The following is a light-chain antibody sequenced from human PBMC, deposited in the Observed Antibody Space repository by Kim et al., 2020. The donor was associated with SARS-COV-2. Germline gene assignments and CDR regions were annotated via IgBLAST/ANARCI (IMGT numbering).Light chain of an antibody. Sequence: EIVMTQSPATLSVSPGERATLSCRASQSVSSNLAWYQQQPGQAPRLLIYSASTRATGIPARFSGSGCGTEFTLTVSSLQSEDFAVYYCQQYNNWPPAYTFGQGTKLEI. CDR3: QQYNNWPPAYT. V-gene: IGKV3-15*01. J-gene: IGKJ2*01. CDR1: QSVSSN. CDR2: SAS.